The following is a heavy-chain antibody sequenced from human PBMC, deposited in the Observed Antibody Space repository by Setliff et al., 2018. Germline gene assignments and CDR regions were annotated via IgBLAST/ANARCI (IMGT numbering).Heavy chain of an antibody. Sequence: GGSLRLSCAASGFTFSDHYMDWVRQAPGKGLEWVALIWYDGSNKYYADSVKGRFTISRDNSKNTVYLQMNSLRAEDTAVYYCARGIYGGNSVVDYWGQGTMVTVSS. D-gene: IGHD4-17*01. CDR1: GFTFSDHY. CDR3: ARGIYGGNSVVDY. V-gene: IGHV3-33*08. J-gene: IGHJ4*03. CDR2: IWYDGSNK.